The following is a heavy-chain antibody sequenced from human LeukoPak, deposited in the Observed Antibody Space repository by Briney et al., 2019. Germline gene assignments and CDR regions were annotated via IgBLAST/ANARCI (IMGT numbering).Heavy chain of an antibody. CDR3: ARDLLGWELHYFDY. D-gene: IGHD1-26*01. V-gene: IGHV3-30*02. CDR1: GFTFSSYG. J-gene: IGHJ4*02. Sequence: GGSLRLSCAASGFTFSSYGMHWVRQAPGKGLEWVAFIRYDGSNKYYADSVKGRFTISRDNAKNSLYLQMNSLRAEDTAVYYCARDLLGWELHYFDYWGQGTLVTVSS. CDR2: IRYDGSNK.